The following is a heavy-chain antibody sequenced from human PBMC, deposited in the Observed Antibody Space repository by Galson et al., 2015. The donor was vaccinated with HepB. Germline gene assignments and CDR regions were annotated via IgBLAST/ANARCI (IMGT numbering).Heavy chain of an antibody. Sequence: SLRLSCAASGFTFTNYAMNWVRQAPGKGLEWVSAISGSGGGTYYTDSVKGRFTISRDNSKNTLYLQMNSLRADDTAPYYCAKDSDYGGVSGGVFDIWGQGTMVTVSS. CDR2: ISGSGGGT. D-gene: IGHD4-23*01. CDR3: AKDSDYGGVSGGVFDI. J-gene: IGHJ3*02. CDR1: GFTFTNYA. V-gene: IGHV3-23*01.